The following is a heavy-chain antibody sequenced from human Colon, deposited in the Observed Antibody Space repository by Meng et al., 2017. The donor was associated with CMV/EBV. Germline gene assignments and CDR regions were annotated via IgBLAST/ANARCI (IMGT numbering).Heavy chain of an antibody. Sequence: VTVQVSGPGLVKPSGTLSLTCSVSGDTITRGDFYWSWIRQPPGKGLEWIGHIYYSGDTYYSPSLKSRLTISVDTSKNQFSLKLSSVTAADTAVYYCVRLVCTGGSCYSGADWFDPWGRGTLVTVSS. D-gene: IGHD2-15*01. CDR2: IYYSGDT. J-gene: IGHJ5*02. CDR3: VRLVCTGGSCYSGADWFDP. CDR1: GDTITRGDFY. V-gene: IGHV4-30-4*01.